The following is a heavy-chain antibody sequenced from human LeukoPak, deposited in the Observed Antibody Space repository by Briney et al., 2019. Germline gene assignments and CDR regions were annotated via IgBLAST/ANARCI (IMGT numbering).Heavy chain of an antibody. D-gene: IGHD2-2*01. Sequence: SETLSLTCTVSGGSISSYYWSWIRQPAGKGLEWIGRIYTSGSTNYNPSLKSRVTMSVDTSKNQFSLKLSSVTAADTAVYYCARDYYCSSVSCSFDYWGQGTLVTVSS. CDR3: ARDYYCSSVSCSFDY. V-gene: IGHV4-4*07. CDR1: GGSISSYY. J-gene: IGHJ4*02. CDR2: IYTSGST.